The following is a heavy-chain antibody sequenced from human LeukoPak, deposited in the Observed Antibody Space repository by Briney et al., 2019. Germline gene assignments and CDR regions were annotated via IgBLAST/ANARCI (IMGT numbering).Heavy chain of an antibody. CDR1: GYSFTGFW. CDR2: IYPGDSDT. J-gene: IGHJ4*02. Sequence: GESLKISCKASGYSFTGFWIGWVRQMPGKGLEWMGVIYPGDSDTRYSPSFQGQVTISADKSISTAYLQWSSLKASDTAMYYCARYLGYCSGDNCYPDYWGQGTLVTVSS. CDR3: ARYLGYCSGDNCYPDY. D-gene: IGHD2-15*01. V-gene: IGHV5-51*01.